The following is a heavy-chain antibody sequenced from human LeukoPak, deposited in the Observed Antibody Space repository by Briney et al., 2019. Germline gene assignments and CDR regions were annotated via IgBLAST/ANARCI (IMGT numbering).Heavy chain of an antibody. Sequence: ASETLSLTCTVSGGSISSYYWSWLRQPPGKGLEWIGYIYYSGGTKYNPSLKSRVTISVDTSKNQFSLKLSSVTAADTAVYYCASYGSGSYYMGFDYWGQGTLVTVSS. D-gene: IGHD3-10*01. CDR2: IYYSGGT. CDR1: GGSISSYY. CDR3: ASYGSGSYYMGFDY. V-gene: IGHV4-59*01. J-gene: IGHJ4*02.